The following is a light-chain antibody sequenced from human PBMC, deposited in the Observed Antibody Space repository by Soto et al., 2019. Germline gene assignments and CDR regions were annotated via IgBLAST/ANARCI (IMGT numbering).Light chain of an antibody. Sequence: EIVLTQSPATLSLSPGERGTLSCRASESVTNYLAWYQQKPGQAPRLLVYDVSNRATGIPARFSGGGSGTDFTLTISNLEPEDFAVYYCQQYGSSLTFGGGTKVEIK. V-gene: IGKV3-11*01. CDR1: ESVTNY. CDR3: QQYGSSLT. CDR2: DVS. J-gene: IGKJ4*01.